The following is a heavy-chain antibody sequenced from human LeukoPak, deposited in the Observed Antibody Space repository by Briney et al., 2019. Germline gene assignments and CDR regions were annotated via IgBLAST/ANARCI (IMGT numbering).Heavy chain of an antibody. CDR3: ARDPRGPTAYDHSGRDTFED. CDR2: ISSSGSTI. CDR1: GFTFSSYE. D-gene: IGHD3-22*01. V-gene: IGHV3-48*03. J-gene: IGHJ4*02. Sequence: GGSLRLSCAASGFTFSSYEMNWVRQAPGKGLEWVSYISSSGSTIYYADSVKGRFTISRDNSGNTLSLQMNSLRPDDTAVYYCARDPRGPTAYDHSGRDTFEDWGQGTRVTVSS.